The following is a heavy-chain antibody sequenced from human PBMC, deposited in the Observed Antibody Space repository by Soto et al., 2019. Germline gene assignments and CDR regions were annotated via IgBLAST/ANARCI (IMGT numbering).Heavy chain of an antibody. D-gene: IGHD3-10*01. V-gene: IGHV4-34*01. CDR1: GGSFSGYY. Sequence: QVQLQQWGAGLLKPSETLSLTCAVYGGSFSGYYWSWIRQPPGKGLEWIGEINHSGSTNYNPSLKSRVTISVDTSKNQVSLKLSSVTAADTAVYYCAKTMAMVRGVKGWFDPWGQGPLVTVSS. CDR2: INHSGST. CDR3: AKTMAMVRGVKGWFDP. J-gene: IGHJ5*02.